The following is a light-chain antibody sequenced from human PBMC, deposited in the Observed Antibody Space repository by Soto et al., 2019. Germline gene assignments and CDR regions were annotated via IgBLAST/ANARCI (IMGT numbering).Light chain of an antibody. CDR2: GAS. CDR1: QGISSS. V-gene: IGKV1-27*01. CDR3: HEHHSPPFT. J-gene: IGKJ3*01. Sequence: DIQMTQSPSSLSASVGDTVTITCRASQGISSSLAWYQQKAGKVPDLLIYGASTLQSGVPSHFSGSGSGTDFTLTISSLQPEVVATYYCHEHHSPPFTFGPGTKVEMK.